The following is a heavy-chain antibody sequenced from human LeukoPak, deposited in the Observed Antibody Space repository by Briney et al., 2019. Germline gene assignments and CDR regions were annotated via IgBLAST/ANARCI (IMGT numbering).Heavy chain of an antibody. CDR1: GFTFSSPW. V-gene: IGHV3-7*01. J-gene: IGHJ4*02. Sequence: GGSLRLSCVASGFTFSSPWMSWVRQAPGKGLEWVANISPDGSTIYYVDSVKGRVTISRDNAHNSLYLQMNSLRAEDTAVYYCARGDSNGWALGGQGTLATVSS. CDR3: ARGDSNGWAL. D-gene: IGHD6-19*01. CDR2: ISPDGSTI.